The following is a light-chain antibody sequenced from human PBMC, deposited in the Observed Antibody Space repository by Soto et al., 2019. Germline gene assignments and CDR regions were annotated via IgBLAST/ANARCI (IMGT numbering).Light chain of an antibody. J-gene: IGLJ3*02. CDR1: SSDVGSYNL. CDR2: EGN. Sequence: QSALTQSASVSGSPGQSITISCTGTSSDVGSYNLVSWYQQHPGKAPKLMIYEGNKRPSGVSNRLSGSKSGKTASLTISGLQAEDEADYYCCSYASSSTWVFGGGTKLTVL. CDR3: CSYASSSTWV. V-gene: IGLV2-23*01.